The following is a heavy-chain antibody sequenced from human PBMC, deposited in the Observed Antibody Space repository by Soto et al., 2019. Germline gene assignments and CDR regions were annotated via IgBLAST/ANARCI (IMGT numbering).Heavy chain of an antibody. CDR2: IKQDGSEK. D-gene: IGHD3-10*01. CDR3: ARAEVRGVIIPLTHYYYMDV. Sequence: GGSLRLSCAASGFTFSSYWMSWVRQAPGKGLEWVANIKQDGSEKYYVDSVKGRFTISRDNAKNSLYLQMSSLRAEDTAVYYCARAEVRGVIIPLTHYYYMDVWGKGTTVTVSS. J-gene: IGHJ6*03. CDR1: GFTFSSYW. V-gene: IGHV3-7*01.